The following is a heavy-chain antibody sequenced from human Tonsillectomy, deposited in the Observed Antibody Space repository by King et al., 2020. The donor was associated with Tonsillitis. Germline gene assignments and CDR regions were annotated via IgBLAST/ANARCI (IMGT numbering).Heavy chain of an antibody. CDR1: GYTFTNYG. CDR2: ISAYNGNT. V-gene: IGHV1-18*01. J-gene: IGHJ6*02. CDR3: ARDPQAITIYYYYYGMDV. Sequence: QLVQSGAEVKKPGASVKVSCKASGYTFTNYGISWVRQAPGQGLEWMGWISAYNGNTNYAQELQGRVTMTTDTSTSTAYMELRSLRSDDTAVYYCARDPQAITIYYYYYGMDVWGQGTTVTVSS. D-gene: IGHD3-3*01.